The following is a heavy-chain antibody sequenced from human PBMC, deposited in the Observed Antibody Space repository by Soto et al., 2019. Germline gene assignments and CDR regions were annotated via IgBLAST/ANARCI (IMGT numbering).Heavy chain of an antibody. D-gene: IGHD1-26*01. J-gene: IGHJ5*02. Sequence: QSQTLSLTCTVSGGSISSSSYYWGWIRQPPGKGLEWIGSIYYSGSTYYNPSPKSRVTISVDTSKNQFSLKLSSVTAADTAVYYCARHRLGEPIVGAPQVRPWFDPWGQGTLVTVSS. V-gene: IGHV4-39*01. CDR3: ARHRLGEPIVGAPQVRPWFDP. CDR1: GGSISSSSYY. CDR2: IYYSGST.